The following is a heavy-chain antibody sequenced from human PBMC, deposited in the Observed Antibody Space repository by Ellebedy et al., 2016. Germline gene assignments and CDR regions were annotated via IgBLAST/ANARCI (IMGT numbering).Heavy chain of an antibody. CDR2: IYYSGST. Sequence: SETLSLTXTVSGGSISSSSYYWGWIRQPPGKGLEWIGSIYYSGSTYYNPSLKSRVTISVDTSKNQFSLKLSSVTAADTAVYYCARGTSCYPRWGQGTLVTVSS. J-gene: IGHJ4*02. CDR3: ARGTSCYPR. V-gene: IGHV4-39*07. CDR1: GGSISSSSYY. D-gene: IGHD2-2*01.